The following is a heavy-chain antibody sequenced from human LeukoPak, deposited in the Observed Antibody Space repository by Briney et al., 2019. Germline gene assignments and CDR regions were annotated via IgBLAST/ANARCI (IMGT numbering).Heavy chain of an antibody. D-gene: IGHD1-26*01. V-gene: IGHV3-23*01. CDR2: ISGSGGST. Sequence: GGTLRLSCTASGFTFSNYGMSWVRQAPGKGLEWVSGISGSGGSTYYADSVKGRFTISRDNSKNTLYLQMNSLRAEDTAVYYCARGGSYLSAFDIWGQGTMVTVSS. J-gene: IGHJ3*02. CDR1: GFTFSNYG. CDR3: ARGGSYLSAFDI.